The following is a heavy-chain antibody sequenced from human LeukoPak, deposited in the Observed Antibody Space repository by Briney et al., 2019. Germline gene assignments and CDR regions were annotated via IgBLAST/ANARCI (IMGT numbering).Heavy chain of an antibody. CDR3: ARVITMVRGVISGMDV. J-gene: IGHJ6*02. D-gene: IGHD3-10*01. CDR1: GYTFTGYY. Sequence: ASVKVSCKASGYTFTGYYMHWVRQAPGQGLEWMGWINPNSGGTNYAQKFQGRVTMTRDTSISTAYMELSRLRSDDTAVYYCARVITMVRGVISGMDVWGQGTTVTVSS. V-gene: IGHV1-2*02. CDR2: INPNSGGT.